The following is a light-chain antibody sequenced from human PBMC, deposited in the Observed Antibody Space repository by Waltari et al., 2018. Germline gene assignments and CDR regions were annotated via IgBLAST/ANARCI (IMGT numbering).Light chain of an antibody. CDR2: VAS. J-gene: IGKJ2*01. CDR1: QSISSS. Sequence: IQMTQSPSSLSASVGDRVTITCRASQSISSSLNWYQQIPGKDPKLLIYVASTLQSVVPSRFSGSGSGTDFSLTITSLQPEDCATDYCQQSYTTAYTFGQGTKLEIK. CDR3: QQSYTTAYT. V-gene: IGKV1-39*01.